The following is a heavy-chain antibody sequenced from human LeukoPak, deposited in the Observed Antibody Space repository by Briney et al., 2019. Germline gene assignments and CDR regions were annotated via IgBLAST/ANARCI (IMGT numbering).Heavy chain of an antibody. CDR3: AGAPRVHCSGGSCYPSELYYFDY. J-gene: IGHJ4*02. V-gene: IGHV1-18*01. CDR2: ISAYNGDT. CDR1: GYTFTSYG. D-gene: IGHD2-15*01. Sequence: ASVKVSCKASGYTFTSYGISWVRQAPGQGLEWMGWISAYNGDTNYAQKLQGRVTMTTDTSTSTAYMELRSLRSDDTAVYYCAGAPRVHCSGGSCYPSELYYFDYWGQGTLVTVSS.